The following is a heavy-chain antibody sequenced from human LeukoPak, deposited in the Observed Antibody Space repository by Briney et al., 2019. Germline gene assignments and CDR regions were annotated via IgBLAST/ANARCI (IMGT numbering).Heavy chain of an antibody. D-gene: IGHD1-1*01. V-gene: IGHV3-13*01. CDR2: IGTASDT. Sequence: GGSLRLSCAASGFTFSSFDMHWVRQPTGQGLEWVSTIGTASDTYYTGSVEGRFTLSRDNAKTSLSLQMNSLTAGDTAVYYCARGPPRGKYYYMDVWGKGTTVTVSS. J-gene: IGHJ6*03. CDR1: GFTFSSFD. CDR3: ARGPPRGKYYYMDV.